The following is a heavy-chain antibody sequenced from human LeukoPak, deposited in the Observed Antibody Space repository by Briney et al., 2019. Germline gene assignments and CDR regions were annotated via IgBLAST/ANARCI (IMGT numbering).Heavy chain of an antibody. J-gene: IGHJ3*02. CDR2: IYYSGST. Sequence: PSGTLPLTCTVSGGSISSYYWSWIRQPPGKGLEWIGYIYYSGSTNYNPSLKSRVTISVDTSKNQFSLKLSSVTAADTAVYYCARVTGDTAFDIWGQGTMVTVSS. CDR3: ARVTGDTAFDI. CDR1: GGSISSYY. D-gene: IGHD7-27*01. V-gene: IGHV4-59*13.